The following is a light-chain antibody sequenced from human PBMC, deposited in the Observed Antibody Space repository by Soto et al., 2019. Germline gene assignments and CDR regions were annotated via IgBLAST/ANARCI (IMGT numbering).Light chain of an antibody. J-gene: IGLJ1*01. CDR1: SSDVGSSNL. CDR2: EDT. CDR3: CSYAGSYV. V-gene: IGLV2-23*01. Sequence: QSALTQPASVSGSPGQSITISCTGTSSDVGSSNLVSWYQQHPGKAPKVMIYEDTKRPSGVSNRFSGSKSGNTASLTISGLQAEDEADYHCCSYAGSYVFGTGTKLTVL.